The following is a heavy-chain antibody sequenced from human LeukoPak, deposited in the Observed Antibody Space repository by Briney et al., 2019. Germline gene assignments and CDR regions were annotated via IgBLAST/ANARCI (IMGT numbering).Heavy chain of an antibody. CDR2: IYTSGST. D-gene: IGHD2-2*02. J-gene: IGHJ3*02. CDR3: ARGSRHCSSTSCYNLEGAFDI. Sequence: PSETLSLTCTVSGGSISSYYWSWIRQPAGKGLEWIGRIYTSGSTNYNPSLKSRVTISVDTSKNQFSLKLSSVTAADTAVYYCARGSRHCSSTSCYNLEGAFDIWGQGTMVTVSS. CDR1: GGSISSYY. V-gene: IGHV4-4*07.